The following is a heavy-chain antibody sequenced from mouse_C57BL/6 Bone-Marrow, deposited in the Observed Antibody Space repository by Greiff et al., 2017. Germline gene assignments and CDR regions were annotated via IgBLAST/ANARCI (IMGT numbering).Heavy chain of an antibody. Sequence: EVMLVESGGGLVQPKGSLKLSCAASGFTFNTYAMHWVRQAPGQGLEWVARIRSKSSNYATYYADSVKDRFTISRDDSQSMLYLQMNNRKTEDTARYYYVRARVITTVLWGQGTTLTVSS. D-gene: IGHD1-1*01. J-gene: IGHJ2*01. CDR3: VRARVITTVL. CDR1: GFTFNTYA. CDR2: IRSKSSNYAT. V-gene: IGHV10-3*01.